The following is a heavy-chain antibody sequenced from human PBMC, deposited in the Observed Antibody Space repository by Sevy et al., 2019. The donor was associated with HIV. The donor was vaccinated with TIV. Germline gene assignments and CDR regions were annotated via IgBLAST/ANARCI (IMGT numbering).Heavy chain of an antibody. D-gene: IGHD2-21*01. CDR2: IYYSGST. J-gene: IGHJ4*02. CDR3: ASRRRGVAYCGGDCGALVDY. V-gene: IGHV4-39*01. CDR1: GGSISSSSYY. Sequence: SETLSLTCTVSGGSISSSSYYWGWIRQPPGKGLEWIGSIYYSGSTYYNPSLKSRVTISVDTSKNQFSLKLSSVTAADTAVYYCASRRRGVAYCGGDCGALVDYWGQGTLVTVSS.